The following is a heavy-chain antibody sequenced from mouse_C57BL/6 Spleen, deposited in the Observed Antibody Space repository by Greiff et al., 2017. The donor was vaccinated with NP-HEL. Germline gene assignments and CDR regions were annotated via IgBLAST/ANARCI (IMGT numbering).Heavy chain of an antibody. CDR3: ARWDSSGYVHVPFFAY. V-gene: IGHV1-53*01. CDR1: GYTFTSYW. J-gene: IGHJ3*01. D-gene: IGHD3-2*02. Sequence: VQLQQSGTELVKPGASVKLSCKASGYTFTSYWMHWVKQRPGQGLEWIGNINPSNGGTNYNEKFKSKATLTVDKSSSTAYMQLSSLTSEDSAVYYCARWDSSGYVHVPFFAYWGQGTLVTVSA. CDR2: INPSNGGT.